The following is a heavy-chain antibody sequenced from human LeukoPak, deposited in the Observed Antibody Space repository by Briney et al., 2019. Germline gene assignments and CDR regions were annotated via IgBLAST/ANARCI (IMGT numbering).Heavy chain of an antibody. J-gene: IGHJ5*02. CDR3: ARDLQHDYYGSGSYPLGFDP. CDR1: GGSISSYY. D-gene: IGHD3-10*01. Sequence: ASETLSLTCTVSGGSISSYYWSWIRQPPGKGLEWIGYIYYSGSTNYNPSLKSRVTISVDTSKNQFSPKLSSVTAADTAVYYCARDLQHDYYGSGSYPLGFDPWGQGTLVTVSS. V-gene: IGHV4-59*01. CDR2: IYYSGST.